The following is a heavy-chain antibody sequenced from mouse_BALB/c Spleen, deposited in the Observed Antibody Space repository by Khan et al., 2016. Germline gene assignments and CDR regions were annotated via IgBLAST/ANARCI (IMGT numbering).Heavy chain of an antibody. D-gene: IGHD1-2*01. V-gene: IGHV14-3*02. Sequence: VQLKQSGAELVKPGASVKLSCTASGFNIKDTYMHWVKQRPEQGLEWIGRIDPANGNTKYDPKFQGKATITADTSSNTAYLQLSSLTSEDTAVYYCAMHYYGYWYFDVWGAGTTVTVSS. CDR2: IDPANGNT. CDR3: AMHYYGYWYFDV. J-gene: IGHJ1*01. CDR1: GFNIKDTY.